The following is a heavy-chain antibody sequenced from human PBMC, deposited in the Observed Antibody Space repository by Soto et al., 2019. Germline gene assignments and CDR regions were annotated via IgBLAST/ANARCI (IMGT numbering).Heavy chain of an antibody. V-gene: IGHV5-51*01. CDR2: IYPGDSDT. CDR1: GYSFTSYW. CDR3: ARLGRRCSGGSCYCLDY. J-gene: IGHJ4*02. Sequence: GESLKISCKGSGYSFTSYWIGWVRQMPGKGLEWMGIIYPGDSDTRYSPSFQGQVTISADKSISTAYLQWSSLKASDTAMYYGARLGRRCSGGSCYCLDYWGQGTLVTFSS. D-gene: IGHD2-15*01.